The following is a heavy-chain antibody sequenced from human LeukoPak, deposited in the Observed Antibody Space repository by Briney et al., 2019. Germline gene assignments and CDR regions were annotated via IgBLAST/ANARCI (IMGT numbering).Heavy chain of an antibody. CDR3: ARDRLNFDFWNGYYGFDH. CDR1: GYSFSRYG. V-gene: IGHV1-18*01. D-gene: IGHD3-3*01. Sequence: ASVKVSCKASGYSFSRYGISWVRQAPGQGLEWMGWSSGYNGNTNSAQKLQGRVTMTTDTSTSTAYMEMRSLSSDDTAIYYCARDRLNFDFWNGYYGFDHWGQGTLVTVSS. J-gene: IGHJ4*02. CDR2: SSGYNGNT.